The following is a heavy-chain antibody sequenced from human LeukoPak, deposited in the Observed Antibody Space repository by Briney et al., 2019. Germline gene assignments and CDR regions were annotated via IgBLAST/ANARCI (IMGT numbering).Heavy chain of an antibody. CDR1: GFTVSSNY. D-gene: IGHD6-19*01. J-gene: IGHJ4*02. CDR2: IYSGGPT. CDR3: ARGSGWETLDY. Sequence: GGSLRLSCAASGFTVSSNYMSWVRQAPGKGLEWVSVIYSGGPTYYADSVKGRFTISRDNYKNTLYLQMNSLRAEDTAVYYCARGSGWETLDYWGQGTLVTVSS. V-gene: IGHV3-66*01.